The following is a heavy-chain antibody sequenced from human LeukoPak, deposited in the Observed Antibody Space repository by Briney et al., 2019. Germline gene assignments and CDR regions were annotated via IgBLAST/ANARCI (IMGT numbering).Heavy chain of an antibody. CDR3: AKRGPIYTSSPGNYFDY. Sequence: GGSLRLSCAASGFTFSSCGMTWVRQAPGKGLEWVSSISGSDGGTYHADSVKGRFTISRDNSKNTLYLQMNSLRAEDTAIYYCAKRGPIYTSSPGNYFDYWGQGTLVTVSS. J-gene: IGHJ4*02. CDR2: ISGSDGGT. V-gene: IGHV3-23*01. CDR1: GFTFSSCG. D-gene: IGHD6-6*01.